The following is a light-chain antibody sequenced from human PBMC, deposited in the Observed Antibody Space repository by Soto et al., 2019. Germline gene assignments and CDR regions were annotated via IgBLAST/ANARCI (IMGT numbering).Light chain of an antibody. CDR2: KAS. CDR3: QQYNSYPYT. CDR1: QSISSW. J-gene: IGKJ2*01. V-gene: IGKV1-5*03. Sequence: DIQMTQSPSTLSASVGDRVTITCRASQSISSWLAWYQQKPGKAPKLLIYKASILESGVPSRCSGSGSGTEFTLTISSLQPDDFATYYCQQYNSYPYTFGQGTKLESK.